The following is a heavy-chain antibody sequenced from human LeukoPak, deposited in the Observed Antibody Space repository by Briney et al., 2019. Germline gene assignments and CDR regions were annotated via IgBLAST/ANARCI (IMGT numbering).Heavy chain of an antibody. CDR2: IYHSGST. Sequence: SETLSLTCTVSGYSISSGYYWGWIRQPPGKGLEWIGSIYHSGSTYYNPSLKSRVTISVDTSKNQFSLKLSSVTAADTAVYFCAGGSTMIRGAADYWGQGTLVTVSS. CDR3: AGGSTMIRGAADY. J-gene: IGHJ4*02. V-gene: IGHV4-38-2*02. CDR1: GYSISSGYY. D-gene: IGHD3-10*01.